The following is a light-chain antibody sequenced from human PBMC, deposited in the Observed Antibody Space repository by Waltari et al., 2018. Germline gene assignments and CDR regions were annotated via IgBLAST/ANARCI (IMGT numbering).Light chain of an antibody. J-gene: IGKJ5*01. CDR2: SAS. CDR1: QNINSH. CDR3: QQYEEWPIT. Sequence: EIVMTQSPATLSVSPGERATLSCRASQNINSHLAWYQQKPGQAPRVLVYSASTRATGLPARLSGSGSRTEFTLTISSLQSEDFAIYYCQQYEEWPITFGQGTRLEIK. V-gene: IGKV3-15*01.